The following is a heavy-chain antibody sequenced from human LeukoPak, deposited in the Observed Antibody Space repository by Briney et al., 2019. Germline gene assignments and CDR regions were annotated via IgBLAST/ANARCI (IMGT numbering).Heavy chain of an antibody. D-gene: IGHD4-17*01. Sequence: SETLTLTCTVSGGSISSSSYYWGWIRQPPGKGLEWIGSIYYSGSTYYNPSLKSRVTISVDTSKNQSCLKLSSVTAADTAVYYCARLRVTTVTTFDYWGQGTLVTVSS. CDR1: GGSISSSSYY. CDR3: ARLRVTTVTTFDY. V-gene: IGHV4-39*01. CDR2: IYYSGST. J-gene: IGHJ4*02.